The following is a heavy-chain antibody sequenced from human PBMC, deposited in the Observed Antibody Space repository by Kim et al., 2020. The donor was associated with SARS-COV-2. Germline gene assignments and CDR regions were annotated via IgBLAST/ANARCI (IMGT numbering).Heavy chain of an antibody. V-gene: IGHV4-4*08. CDR2: IYSSGNT. J-gene: IGHJ4*01. Sequence: SETLSLTCKVSGGSINNYYWNWIRQSPGKGLEWIGYIYSSGNTNYNPSLERRVTITVDTSRNQFSLSLTSVTAADTALYYCARSFCSGGSCYYNRPFDY. CDR3: ARSFCSGGSCYYNRPFDY. CDR1: GGSINNYY. D-gene: IGHD2-15*01.